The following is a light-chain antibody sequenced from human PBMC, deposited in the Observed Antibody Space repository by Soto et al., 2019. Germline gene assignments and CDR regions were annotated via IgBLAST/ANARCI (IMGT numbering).Light chain of an antibody. CDR3: SSYAGSNNLL. V-gene: IGLV2-8*01. CDR1: SGDVGGYNY. CDR2: EVT. Sequence: QSALTQPPSASGSPGQSVTISCTGTSGDVGGYNYVSWYQQHPGKAPKLMIYEVTQRPSGVPDRFSGSKSGITASLTVSGLQAEDEADYYCSSYAGSNNLLFGGGTKLTVL. J-gene: IGLJ3*02.